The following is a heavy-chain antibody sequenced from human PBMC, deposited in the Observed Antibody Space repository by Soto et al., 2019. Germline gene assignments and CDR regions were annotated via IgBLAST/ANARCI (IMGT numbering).Heavy chain of an antibody. CDR2: IYYSGST. J-gene: IGHJ6*03. CDR1: GGSISSYD. V-gene: IGHV4-59*08. CDR3: ARRATTDYYYYYFLDV. D-gene: IGHD1-1*01. Sequence: PSKTLSLTCTVSGGSISSYDWSWIRQPPGKGLEWIGYIYYSGSTNYNPSLKSRVTISVDTSKNQFSLKLSSVTAADTAVYYCARRATTDYYYYYFLDVWGKGTTVTVSS.